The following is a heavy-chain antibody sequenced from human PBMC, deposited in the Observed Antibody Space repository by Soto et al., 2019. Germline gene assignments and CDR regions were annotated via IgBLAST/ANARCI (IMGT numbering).Heavy chain of an antibody. Sequence: SETQSLTCTVSGGSISSYYWSWIRQPAGKGLEWIGRIYTSGSTNYNPSLKSRVTMSVDTSKNQFSLKLSSVTAADTAVYYCARDSNLLGEYYDFWSGYYWFDPWGQGTLVTVSS. D-gene: IGHD3-3*01. CDR2: IYTSGST. CDR1: GGSISSYY. V-gene: IGHV4-4*07. CDR3: ARDSNLLGEYYDFWSGYYWFDP. J-gene: IGHJ5*02.